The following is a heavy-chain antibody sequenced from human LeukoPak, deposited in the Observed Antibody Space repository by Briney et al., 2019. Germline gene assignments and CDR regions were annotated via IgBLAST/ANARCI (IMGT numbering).Heavy chain of an antibody. J-gene: IGHJ4*02. Sequence: SETLSLTCTVSGGSISSGSYYWSWIRQPPGKGLEWIGRIYTSGSTNYNPSLKSRVTISVDTSKNQFSLKLSSVTAADTAVYYCARVTPLGRFGEYDRCFDYWGQGTLVTVSS. CDR1: GGSISSGSYY. CDR3: ARVTPLGRFGEYDRCFDY. V-gene: IGHV4-61*02. D-gene: IGHD3-10*01. CDR2: IYTSGST.